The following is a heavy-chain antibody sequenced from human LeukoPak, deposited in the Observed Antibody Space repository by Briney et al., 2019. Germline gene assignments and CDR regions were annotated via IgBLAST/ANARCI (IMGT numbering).Heavy chain of an antibody. CDR3: ARGRGYSGYGYYYGMDV. CDR2: IYYSGST. J-gene: IGHJ6*02. Sequence: SETLSLTCTVSGGSISSSYWSWIRQPPGKGLEWIGYIYYSGSTNYNPSLKSRVTISLDTSKNQFSLKLSSVTAADTAVYYCARGRGYSGYGYYYGMDVWGQGTTVTVSS. CDR1: GGSISSSY. D-gene: IGHD5-12*01. V-gene: IGHV4-59*12.